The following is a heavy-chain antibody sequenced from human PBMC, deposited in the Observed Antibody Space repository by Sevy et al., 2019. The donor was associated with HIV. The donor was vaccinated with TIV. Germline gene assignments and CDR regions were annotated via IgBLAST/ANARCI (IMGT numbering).Heavy chain of an antibody. D-gene: IGHD3-10*01. J-gene: IGHJ3*02. CDR3: TTDPSPRSMVRGVIIAGDAFDI. CDR2: IKSKTDGGTT. CDR1: GFTFSNAW. V-gene: IGHV3-15*01. Sequence: GGSRRLSCAASGFTFSNAWMSWVRQAPGKGLEWVGRIKSKTDGGTTDYAAPVKGRFTISRDDSKNTLYLQMNSLKTEDTAVYYCTTDPSPRSMVRGVIIAGDAFDIWGQGTMVTVSS.